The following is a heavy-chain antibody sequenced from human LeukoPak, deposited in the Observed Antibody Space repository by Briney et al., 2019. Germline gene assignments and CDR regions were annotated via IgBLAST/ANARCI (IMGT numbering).Heavy chain of an antibody. V-gene: IGHV3-11*04. D-gene: IGHD2-21*01. CDR3: ARVTPQGWGLDY. J-gene: IGHJ4*02. CDR1: GFTFSDYY. Sequence: PGGSLRLSCAASGFTFSDYYMSWVRQAPGKGLEWVSYISSSGSTIYYADSMKGRFTISRDNAKNSLYLQMNSLRAEDTAVYYCARVTPQGWGLDYWGQGTLVTVSS. CDR2: ISSSGSTI.